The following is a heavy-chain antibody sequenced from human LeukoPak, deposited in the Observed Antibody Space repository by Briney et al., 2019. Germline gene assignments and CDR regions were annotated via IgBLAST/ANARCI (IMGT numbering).Heavy chain of an antibody. J-gene: IGHJ4*02. CDR1: GGSISSYY. CDR3: ATTVGTSTVTPFDY. V-gene: IGHV4-4*07. Sequence: SETLSLTCTVSGGSISSYYWSWIRQPAGKGLEWIGRIYTSGSTNYNPSLKSRVTMSADTSKNQSSLKLSSVTAADTAVYYCATTVGTSTVTPFDYWGQGTLVTVSS. CDR2: IYTSGST. D-gene: IGHD4-17*01.